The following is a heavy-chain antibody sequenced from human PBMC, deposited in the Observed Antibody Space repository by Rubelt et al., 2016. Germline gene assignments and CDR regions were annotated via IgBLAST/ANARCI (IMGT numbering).Heavy chain of an antibody. CDR3: ARVEYYYDSSGYSDY. CDR1: GYTFTSYG. D-gene: IGHD3-22*01. J-gene: IGHJ4*02. V-gene: IGHV1-18*01. CDR2: IGAYNGNT. Sequence: QVQLVQSGAEVKKPGASVKVSCKASGYTFTSYGISWVRQAPGQGLEWMGWIGAYNGNTNYAQKRQGRVTMTTDTSTSTAYMELRSLRSDDTAVYYCARVEYYYDSSGYSDYWGQGTLVTVSS.